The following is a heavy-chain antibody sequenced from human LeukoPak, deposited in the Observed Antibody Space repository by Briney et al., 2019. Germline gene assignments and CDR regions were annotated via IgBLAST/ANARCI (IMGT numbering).Heavy chain of an antibody. Sequence: ASVKVSCTASGYTFTGYYMHWVRQAPGQGLEWMGWISAYNGNTNYAQRLQGRVTMTTDTSTSTAYMELRSLRSDDTAVYYCARFGYEAFDIWGQGTMVTVSS. J-gene: IGHJ3*02. CDR3: ARFGYEAFDI. CDR2: ISAYNGNT. V-gene: IGHV1-18*04. CDR1: GYTFTGYY. D-gene: IGHD5-12*01.